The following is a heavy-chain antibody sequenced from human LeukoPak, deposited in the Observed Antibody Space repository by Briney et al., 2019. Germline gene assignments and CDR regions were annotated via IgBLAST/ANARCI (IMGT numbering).Heavy chain of an antibody. V-gene: IGHV3-30*02. J-gene: IGHJ4*02. CDR2: IRYDGSNK. CDR3: AKDAPYYYDSSGYGVY. Sequence: GGSLRPSCAASGFTFSSYGMHWVRQAPGKGLEWVAYIRYDGSNKYYADSVKGRFTISKDNSKNTLYLQMNSLRAEDTAVYYCAKDAPYYYDSSGYGVYWGQGTLVTVSS. CDR1: GFTFSSYG. D-gene: IGHD3-22*01.